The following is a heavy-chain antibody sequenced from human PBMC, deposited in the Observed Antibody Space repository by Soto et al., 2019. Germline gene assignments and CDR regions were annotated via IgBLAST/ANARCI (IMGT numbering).Heavy chain of an antibody. Sequence: PGGSLRLSCAASGFTFSSFGMSWVRQAPGKGLEWVSSVTGNGIGTYYADSVKGRFAISRDNSKNTLYLQMNSLRAEDTAVYYCAKDPGSGIFDYWGQGTLVTVSS. J-gene: IGHJ4*02. V-gene: IGHV3-23*01. CDR1: GFTFSSFG. CDR2: VTGNGIGT. CDR3: AKDPGSGIFDY. D-gene: IGHD6-19*01.